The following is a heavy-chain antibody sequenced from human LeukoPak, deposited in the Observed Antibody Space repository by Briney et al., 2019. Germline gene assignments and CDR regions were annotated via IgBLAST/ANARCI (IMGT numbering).Heavy chain of an antibody. Sequence: GESLKISCKGSGYSFTSYWIGWVRQMPGKGLEWMGITYPGDSDTRYSPSFQGQVTISADKSISTAYLQWSSLKASDTAMYYCARRGGYCSSTSCYAADAFDIWGQGTMVTVSS. V-gene: IGHV5-51*01. CDR2: TYPGDSDT. CDR1: GYSFTSYW. CDR3: ARRGGYCSSTSCYAADAFDI. D-gene: IGHD2-2*01. J-gene: IGHJ3*02.